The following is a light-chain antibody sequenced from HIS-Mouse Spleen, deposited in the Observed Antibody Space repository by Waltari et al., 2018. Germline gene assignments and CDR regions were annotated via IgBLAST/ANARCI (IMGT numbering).Light chain of an antibody. CDR2: QNS. CDR3: QAWDSSTVV. Sequence: SYELNQPPSVSVSPGQTASITCSGAKLGDKYACWFQQKPGHSPVLVIYQNSKRPSGIPERFSGSNSGNTATLTISGTQAMDEADYYCQAWDSSTVVFGGGTKLTVL. J-gene: IGLJ2*01. CDR1: KLGDKY. V-gene: IGLV3-1*01.